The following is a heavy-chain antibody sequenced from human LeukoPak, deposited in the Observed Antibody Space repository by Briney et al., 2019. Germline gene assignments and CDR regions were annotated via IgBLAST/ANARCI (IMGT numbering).Heavy chain of an antibody. CDR1: GFTFRDYY. CDR3: ARVKVGTTNRFDY. V-gene: IGHV3-11*05. CDR2: ISSSSHYT. J-gene: IGHJ4*02. D-gene: IGHD1-26*01. Sequence: GGSLRLSCAASGFTFRDYYMTWIRQAPGKGLECVSYISSSSHYTNYPDSVKGRFTISRDNAKNSLYLQMNSLRAEDTAVYYCARVKVGTTNRFDYWGQGTLVTVSS.